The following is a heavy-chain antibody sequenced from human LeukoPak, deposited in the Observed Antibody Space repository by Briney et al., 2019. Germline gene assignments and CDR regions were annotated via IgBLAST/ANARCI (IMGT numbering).Heavy chain of an antibody. Sequence: ASVKVSCKASGYIFTSYAINWVRQAPGQGLEWLGWISVYNGNTNYARKLQGRVTMTTDTSTNTAHMELRSLRSDDTAIYYRARDPSAYIFDYWGQGTLVTVSS. V-gene: IGHV1-18*01. CDR2: ISVYNGNT. CDR3: ARDPSAYIFDY. CDR1: GYIFTSYA. D-gene: IGHD3-3*01. J-gene: IGHJ4*02.